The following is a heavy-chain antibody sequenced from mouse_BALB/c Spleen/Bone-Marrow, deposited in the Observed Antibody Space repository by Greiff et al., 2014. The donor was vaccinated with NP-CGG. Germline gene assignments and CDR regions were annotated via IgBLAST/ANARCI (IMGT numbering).Heavy chain of an antibody. J-gene: IGHJ4*01. CDR1: GYTFTSYW. V-gene: IGHV1-7*01. CDR3: ARQITTVDYAMDY. D-gene: IGHD1-1*01. Sequence: QVQLQQPGAELAKPGASVKMSCKASGYTFTSYWMHWVKQRPGQGLEWIGYINPSTGYTEYNQKFKDKATLTADKSSSTAYMQLSSLTSEDSAVYYCARQITTVDYAMDYWGQGTSVTVPS. CDR2: INPSTGYT.